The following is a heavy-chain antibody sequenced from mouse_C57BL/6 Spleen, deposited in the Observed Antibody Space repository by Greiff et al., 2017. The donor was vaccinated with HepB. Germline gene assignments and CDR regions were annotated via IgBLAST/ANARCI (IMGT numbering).Heavy chain of an antibody. CDR2: INPNNGGT. J-gene: IGHJ1*03. D-gene: IGHD1-1*01. CDR3: ARGPSYGSSLWDFDV. V-gene: IGHV1-22*01. Sequence: VQLQQSGPELVKPGASVKMSCKASGYTFTDYNMHWVKQSHGKSLEWIGYINPNNGGTSYNQKFKGKATLTVNKSSSTAYMELRSLTSEESAVYYCARGPSYGSSLWDFDVWGTGTTVTVSS. CDR1: GYTFTDYN.